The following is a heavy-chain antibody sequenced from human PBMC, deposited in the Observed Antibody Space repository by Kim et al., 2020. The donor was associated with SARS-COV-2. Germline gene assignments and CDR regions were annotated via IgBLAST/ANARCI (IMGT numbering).Heavy chain of an antibody. J-gene: IGHJ6*02. Sequence: ASVKVSCKASGYTFTSYAMNWVRQAPGQGLEWMGWINTNTGNPTYAQGFTGRFVFSLDTSVSTAYLQISSLKAEDTAVYYCARRAVAGTIYYYGMDVWGQGTTVTVSS. CDR2: INTNTGNP. V-gene: IGHV7-4-1*02. CDR1: GYTFTSYA. D-gene: IGHD6-19*01. CDR3: ARRAVAGTIYYYGMDV.